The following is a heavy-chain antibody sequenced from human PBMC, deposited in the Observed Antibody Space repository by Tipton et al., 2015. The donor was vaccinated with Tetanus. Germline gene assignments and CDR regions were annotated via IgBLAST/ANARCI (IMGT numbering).Heavy chain of an antibody. J-gene: IGHJ4*02. CDR3: ARDISHVGATLYFDY. Sequence: SLRLSCAASGFTFTSYAMSWVRQAPGKGLEWVANIKEDGSEKYYVDSVKGRFTISRDNAKNSMYLQMSSLRADDTAVYYCARDISHVGATLYFDYWGQGTLITVSS. D-gene: IGHD1-26*01. CDR2: IKEDGSEK. CDR1: GFTFTSYA. V-gene: IGHV3-7*03.